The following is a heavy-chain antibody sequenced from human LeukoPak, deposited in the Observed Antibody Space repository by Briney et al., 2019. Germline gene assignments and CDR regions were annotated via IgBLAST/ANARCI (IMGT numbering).Heavy chain of an antibody. CDR1: RGTFSSYA. CDR3: ARGSKVCTGGSCYSVVSDWFDP. J-gene: IGHJ5*02. V-gene: IGHV1-69*04. D-gene: IGHD2-15*01. CDR2: IIPILGIA. Sequence: GASVKVSCKASRGTFSSYAMSWVRQAPGQGLEWMGRIIPILGIANYAQKFQGRVTITADKSTSTAYMELSSLRSEDTAVYYCARGSKVCTGGSCYSVVSDWFDPWGQGTLVTVSS.